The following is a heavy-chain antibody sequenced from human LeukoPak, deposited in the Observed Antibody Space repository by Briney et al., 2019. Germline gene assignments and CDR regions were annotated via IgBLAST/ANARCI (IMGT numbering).Heavy chain of an antibody. V-gene: IGHV3-7*01. CDR2: MNRDGSEK. J-gene: IGHJ6*02. D-gene: IGHD3-16*01. CDR3: ARDGGIIRFGGQDV. Sequence: GGSLRFSCAASGFTFSSYWMSWVRQAPGKGLEWVANMNRDGSEKNYVDSIKGRFTISRDNAANSLYLQMNSLRVEDTAVYYCARDGGIIRFGGQDVWGQGTTVTVSS. CDR1: GFTFSSYW.